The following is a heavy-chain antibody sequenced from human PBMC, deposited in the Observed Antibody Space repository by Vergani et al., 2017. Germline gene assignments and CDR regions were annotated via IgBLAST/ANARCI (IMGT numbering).Heavy chain of an antibody. CDR1: GYSFTIYW. CDR2: IDPSDSYT. J-gene: IGHJ4*02. D-gene: IGHD6-13*01. Sequence: EVHLVQSGAEVKKPGVSLSIFCKGSGYSFTIYWISCVRQMPGKGLEWMGRIDPSDSYTNYSPSFQGHVTISADKSISTAYLQWSSLKASDTAMYYCARHGAGYFDYWGQGTLVTVSS. CDR3: ARHGAGYFDY. V-gene: IGHV5-10-1*01.